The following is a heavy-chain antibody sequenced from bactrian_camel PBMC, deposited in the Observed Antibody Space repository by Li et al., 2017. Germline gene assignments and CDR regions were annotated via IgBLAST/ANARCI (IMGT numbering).Heavy chain of an antibody. Sequence: HVQLVESGGGSVQAGGSLRLSCVASPFAYESYCMGWFRQAPGKEREGVAIIGSSGSTGYADSVKGRFTISKDNAKNTLYLQMNSLKPEDTAMYYCAAVRYGGSWYPLCRARSADFGYWGQGTQVTVS. CDR3: AAVRYGGSWYPLCRARSADFGY. V-gene: IGHV3S55*01. CDR1: PFAYESYC. J-gene: IGHJ6*01. D-gene: IGHD6*01. CDR2: IGSSGST.